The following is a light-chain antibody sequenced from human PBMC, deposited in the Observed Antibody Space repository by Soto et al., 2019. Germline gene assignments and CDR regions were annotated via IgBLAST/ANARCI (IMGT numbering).Light chain of an antibody. CDR1: SSNIGAGYD. Sequence: QSVLTQPPSVSGAPGQRVTISCTGSSSNIGAGYDVHWYRQLPGTAPKLLIYGNSNRRSGVPDRFSGSKSGTSASLAITGLQAKDEADYYCQSYDSSLSGVVFGGGTKLTVL. V-gene: IGLV1-40*01. CDR3: QSYDSSLSGVV. J-gene: IGLJ2*01. CDR2: GNS.